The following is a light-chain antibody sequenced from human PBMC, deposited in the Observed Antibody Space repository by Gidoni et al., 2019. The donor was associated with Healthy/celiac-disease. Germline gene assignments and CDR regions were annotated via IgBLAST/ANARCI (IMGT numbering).Light chain of an antibody. J-gene: IGKJ1*01. CDR2: KAS. CDR1: QSISSW. V-gene: IGKV1-5*03. Sequence: DIQMTQSPSTLSASVGDRVTITCRASQSISSWLAWYQQKPGKAPKLLIYKASSLESGVPSRFSGSGSGTEFTLTISSLQPDDFATYYCQHYNSYSPYWTFGQGTKVEIK. CDR3: QHYNSYSPYWT.